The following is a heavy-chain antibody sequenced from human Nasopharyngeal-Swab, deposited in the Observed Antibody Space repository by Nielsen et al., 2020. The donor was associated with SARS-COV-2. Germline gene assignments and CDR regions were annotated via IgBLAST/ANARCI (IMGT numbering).Heavy chain of an antibody. Sequence: WIRQPPGKGLEWIGYIYYSGSTNYNPSLKSRVTISVDTSKNQFSLKLSSVTAADTAVYYCAGFPYCSGGSCSNDYWGQGTLVTVSS. J-gene: IGHJ4*02. V-gene: IGHV4-59*12. CDR2: IYYSGST. CDR3: AGFPYCSGGSCSNDY. D-gene: IGHD2-15*01.